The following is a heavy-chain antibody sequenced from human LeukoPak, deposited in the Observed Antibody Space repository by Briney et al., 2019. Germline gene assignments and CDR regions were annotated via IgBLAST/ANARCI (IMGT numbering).Heavy chain of an antibody. CDR3: ARVIPKRPPGIAVAAGGWFDP. D-gene: IGHD6-19*01. V-gene: IGHV4-34*01. J-gene: IGHJ5*02. CDR2: INHSGST. CDR1: GGSFRGYY. Sequence: SETLSLTCAVYGGSFRGYYWSWIRQPPGKGLEGIGEINHSGSTNYNPSLKSRVTISVDTSKNQCSLNLSSVTAADTAVYYCARVIPKRPPGIAVAAGGWFDPWGQGTLVTVSS.